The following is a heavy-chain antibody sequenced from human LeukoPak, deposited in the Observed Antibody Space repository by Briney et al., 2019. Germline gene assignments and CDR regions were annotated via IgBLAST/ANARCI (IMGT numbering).Heavy chain of an antibody. CDR1: GYTFTRNT. J-gene: IGHJ4*02. CDR2: VNTNTGNP. V-gene: IGHV7-4-1*01. Sequence: ASVKVSCKASGYTFTRNTINWVRQAPGQGLEWMGWVNTNTGNPTYAQGFTGRFVSSSDTSVSTAYLQIGSLKAEDTAVYYCVTNFDSSGYFGYWGQGTLVTVSS. CDR3: VTNFDSSGYFGY. D-gene: IGHD3-22*01.